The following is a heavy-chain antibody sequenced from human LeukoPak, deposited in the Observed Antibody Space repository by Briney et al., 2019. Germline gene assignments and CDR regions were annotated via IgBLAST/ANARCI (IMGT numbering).Heavy chain of an antibody. Sequence: ASVKVSCKASGYTSTGYYMHWVRQAPGQGLEWMGWINPNSGGTNYAQKFQGRVTMTRDTSISTAYMELSRLRSDDTAVYYCARVVVATIKDYYYYYMDVWGKGTTVTISS. CDR1: GYTSTGYY. CDR3: ARVVVATIKDYYYYYMDV. CDR2: INPNSGGT. J-gene: IGHJ6*03. V-gene: IGHV1-2*02. D-gene: IGHD5-12*01.